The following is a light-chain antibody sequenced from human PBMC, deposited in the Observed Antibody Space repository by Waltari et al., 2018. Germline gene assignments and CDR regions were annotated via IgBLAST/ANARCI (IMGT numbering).Light chain of an antibody. J-gene: IGLJ2*01. Sequence: QSVLTQPPSVSAPPGQKVTISCSGTSSHIENRYVSWYKQPPGTAPKLLIYENNKRPSGIPDRFSGSKSGTSATLDITGLQTGDEADYYCGSWDTSLSSWVFGGGTKVTVL. CDR3: GSWDTSLSSWV. CDR2: ENN. V-gene: IGLV1-51*02. CDR1: SSHIENRY.